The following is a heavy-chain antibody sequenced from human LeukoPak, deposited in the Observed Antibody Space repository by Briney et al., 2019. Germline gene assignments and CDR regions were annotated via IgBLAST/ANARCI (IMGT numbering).Heavy chain of an antibody. Sequence: ASVKVSCKASGGTFSSYTISWVRQPPGQGLEWMGRIIPILGIASYAQKFQDRATITADKSTSTGYMELSSLRSEDTAVYYCARSYGDYDGYWGQGTLVTVSS. CDR1: GGTFSSYT. V-gene: IGHV1-69*02. CDR3: ARSYGDYDGY. D-gene: IGHD4-17*01. J-gene: IGHJ4*02. CDR2: IIPILGIA.